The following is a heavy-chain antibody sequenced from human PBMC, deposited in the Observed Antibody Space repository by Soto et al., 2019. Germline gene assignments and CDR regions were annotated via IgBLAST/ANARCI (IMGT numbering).Heavy chain of an antibody. CDR3: ARERVQGYTHHTWFDP. CDR2: NYSSGST. CDR1: GGSITSGEYY. Sequence: QVQLQESGPGLVKPSQTLSLTCTISGGSITSGEYYWSWLRQPPGKGLEWIGYNYSSGSTYYNPSLGSRVTNSTNTSKKQVPLRLSSVNAAASAVHDCARERVQGYTHHTWFDPWGQGTLVTVSS. V-gene: IGHV4-30-4*01. J-gene: IGHJ5*02. D-gene: IGHD3-16*02.